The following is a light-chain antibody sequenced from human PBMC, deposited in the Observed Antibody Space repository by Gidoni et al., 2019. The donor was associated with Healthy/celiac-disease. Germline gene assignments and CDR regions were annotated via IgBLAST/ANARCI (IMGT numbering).Light chain of an antibody. J-gene: IGKJ3*01. CDR3: QQYNSYLGT. CDR1: QSISSW. CDR2: KAS. V-gene: IGKV1-5*03. Sequence: DIQMTQSPSTLSASVGDRVTIPCRASQSISSWLAWYQQKPGKAPKLLIYKASSLESGVPSRFSGSGSGTEFTLTISSLQPDDFATYYCQQYNSYLGTFGPGTKVEIK.